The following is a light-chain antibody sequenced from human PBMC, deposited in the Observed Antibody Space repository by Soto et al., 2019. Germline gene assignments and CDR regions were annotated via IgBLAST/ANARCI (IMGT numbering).Light chain of an antibody. CDR2: GAS. J-gene: IGKJ5*01. CDR1: QSVSSSY. Sequence: EIVLTQSPGTLPLSPGERATLSCRASQSVSSSYLAWYQQKPGQAPRLLIYGASSRATGIPDRFSGSGSGTDFTLTISSLEPEDFAVYYCQQRSNWPPITFGQGTRLE. V-gene: IGKV3D-20*02. CDR3: QQRSNWPPIT.